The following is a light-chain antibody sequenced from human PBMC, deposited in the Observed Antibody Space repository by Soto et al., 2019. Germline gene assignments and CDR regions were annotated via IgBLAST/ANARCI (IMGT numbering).Light chain of an antibody. Sequence: QSVLTQPASVSGSLGQSITLSCTGSGGDIGAYNYVSWYQQHPGKAPKLIVYGVTHRPSGVSSRFSASKSAYTASLTISALQAEDEADYYCSAFTTTYFYVFGPGTKLTVL. CDR1: GGDIGAYNY. V-gene: IGLV2-14*01. CDR3: SAFTTTYFYV. J-gene: IGLJ1*01. CDR2: GVT.